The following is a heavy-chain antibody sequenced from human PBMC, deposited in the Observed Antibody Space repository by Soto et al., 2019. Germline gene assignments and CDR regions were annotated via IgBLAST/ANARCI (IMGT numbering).Heavy chain of an antibody. CDR2: IFHSGST. D-gene: IGHD5-18*01. CDR3: AKVRGYASGWRYFDY. CDR1: GGSISGYY. J-gene: IGHJ4*02. V-gene: IGHV4-59*01. Sequence: SETLSLTXHVSGGSISGYYWSWIRQAPGKGLQWIGYIFHSGSTSYNPSLRSRVTISVDTSKNQFSLKVNSVTAADTAVYYCAKVRGYASGWRYFDYWGQGTLVTVSS.